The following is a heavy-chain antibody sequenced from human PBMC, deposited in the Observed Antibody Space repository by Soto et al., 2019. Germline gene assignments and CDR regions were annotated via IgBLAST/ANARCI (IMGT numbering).Heavy chain of an antibody. J-gene: IGHJ4*02. D-gene: IGHD3-22*01. CDR2: ISGSGGST. CDR3: AKDPYYDSSGYYSY. Sequence: GGSLRLSCAASGFTFSSYAMIWVRQAPGKGLEWVSAISGSGGSTYYADSVKGRFTISRDNSKNTLYLQMNSLRAEDTAVYYCAKDPYYDSSGYYSYWGQGTLVTVSS. V-gene: IGHV3-23*01. CDR1: GFTFSSYA.